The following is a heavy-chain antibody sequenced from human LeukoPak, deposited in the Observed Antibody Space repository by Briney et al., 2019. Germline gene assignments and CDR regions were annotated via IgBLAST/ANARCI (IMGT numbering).Heavy chain of an antibody. D-gene: IGHD6-19*01. CDR1: GGSISGYY. J-gene: IGHJ4*02. CDR2: IYYSGST. Sequence: SETLSLTCTVSGGSISGYYWSWIRQPPGKGLEWIGYIYYSGSTNYNPSLKSRVTMSVDTSKNQFSLKLSSVTAADTAVYYCARVSYSSGWDWGQGTLVTVSS. CDR3: ARVSYSSGWD. V-gene: IGHV4-59*12.